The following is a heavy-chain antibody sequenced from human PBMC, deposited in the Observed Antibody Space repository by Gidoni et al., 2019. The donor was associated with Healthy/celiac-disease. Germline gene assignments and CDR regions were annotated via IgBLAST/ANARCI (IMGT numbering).Heavy chain of an antibody. CDR1: GGSISSYY. V-gene: IGHV4-59*08. CDR2: IYYSGST. D-gene: IGHD6-13*01. CDR3: ASSIAAAGPNVY. Sequence: QVQLQESGPGLVKPSETLSLTCTVSGGSISSYYWSWIRQPPGKGLGWIGYIYYSGSTNYNPSLKSRVTISVDTSKNQFSLKLSSVTAADTAVYYCASSIAAAGPNVYWGQGTLVTVSS. J-gene: IGHJ4*02.